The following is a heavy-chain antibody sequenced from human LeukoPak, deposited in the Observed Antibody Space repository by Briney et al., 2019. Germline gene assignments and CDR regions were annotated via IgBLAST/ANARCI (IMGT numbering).Heavy chain of an antibody. CDR1: GFTFSSYA. J-gene: IGHJ6*02. V-gene: IGHV3-30-3*01. CDR2: ISYDGSNK. Sequence: GGSLRLSCAASGFTFSSYAMHWVRQAPGKGLEWVAVISYDGSNKYYADSVKGRFTISRDNSKNTLYLQMNSLRAEDTAVYYCAKARVPSYYGMDVWGQGTTVTVSS. CDR3: AKARVPSYYGMDV.